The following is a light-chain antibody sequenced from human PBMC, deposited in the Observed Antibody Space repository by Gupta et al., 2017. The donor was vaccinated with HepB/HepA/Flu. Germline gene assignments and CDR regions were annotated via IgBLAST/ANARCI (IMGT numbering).Light chain of an antibody. Sequence: QAALTQPASGSGSPGQSITISCTGTSSDVGGYNYVSWYQQHPGKAPILMIYDVSKRPAGVSNRFSGSKSGNTASLTISGLQAEDEADYYCSAYTSSSTVFGGGTKLTVL. CDR3: SAYTSSSTV. J-gene: IGLJ2*01. V-gene: IGLV2-14*03. CDR2: DVS. CDR1: SSDVGGYNY.